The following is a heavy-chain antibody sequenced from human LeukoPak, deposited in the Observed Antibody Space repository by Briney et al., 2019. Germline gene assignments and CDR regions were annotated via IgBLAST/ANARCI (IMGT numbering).Heavy chain of an antibody. CDR1: GFTFSSYG. CDR2: ISSSSTI. Sequence: GGSLRLSCAASGFTFSSYGMTWVRQAPGKGLEWVSYISSSSTIYYADSVKGRFTISRDNAKNSLYLQMNSLRAEDTAVYCCARDSQYQIAQGDYWGQGTLVTVSS. CDR3: ARDSQYQIAQGDY. D-gene: IGHD2-2*01. J-gene: IGHJ4*02. V-gene: IGHV3-48*04.